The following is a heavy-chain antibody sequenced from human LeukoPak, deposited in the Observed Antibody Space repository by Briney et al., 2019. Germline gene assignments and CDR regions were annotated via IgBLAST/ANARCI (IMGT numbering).Heavy chain of an antibody. V-gene: IGHV1-69*05. CDR2: IIPTFGTA. CDR3: ARARDILTGYDQYYFDY. J-gene: IGHJ4*02. CDR1: GGTFSSYA. Sequence: ASVKVSCKASGGTFSSYAISWVRQAPGQGLEWMGGIIPTFGTANYAQKFQGRVTITTDESTSTAYMELSSLRSEDTAVYYCARARDILTGYDQYYFDYWGQGTLVTVSS. D-gene: IGHD3-9*01.